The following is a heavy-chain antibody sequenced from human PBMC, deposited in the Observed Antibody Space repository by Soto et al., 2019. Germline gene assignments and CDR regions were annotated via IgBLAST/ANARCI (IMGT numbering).Heavy chain of an antibody. Sequence: QVQLVQSGAEVNKPGSSVKVSCKASGGTFSSYTISWVRQAPGQGLEWMGRIIPILGIANYAQKFQGRVKITADKSTVTADRELSSLRSEDTAVYYCARDGRIAVAGIGAFDIWGQGTMVTVSS. D-gene: IGHD6-19*01. J-gene: IGHJ3*02. V-gene: IGHV1-69*08. CDR3: ARDGRIAVAGIGAFDI. CDR2: IIPILGIA. CDR1: GGTFSSYT.